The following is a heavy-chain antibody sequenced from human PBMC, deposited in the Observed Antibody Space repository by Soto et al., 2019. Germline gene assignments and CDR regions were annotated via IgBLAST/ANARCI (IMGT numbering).Heavy chain of an antibody. D-gene: IGHD6-19*01. CDR3: ATDSPKQWLVDRYYGMDV. J-gene: IGHJ6*02. Sequence: QVQLVQSGAEVKKPGASVKVSCKVSGYTLTELSMHWVRQAPGKGLEWMGGFDPEDGETIYAQKFQGRVTMTEDTSTDTAYMGLSSLRSEDTAVYYCATDSPKQWLVDRYYGMDVWGQGTTVTVSS. V-gene: IGHV1-24*01. CDR2: FDPEDGET. CDR1: GYTLTELS.